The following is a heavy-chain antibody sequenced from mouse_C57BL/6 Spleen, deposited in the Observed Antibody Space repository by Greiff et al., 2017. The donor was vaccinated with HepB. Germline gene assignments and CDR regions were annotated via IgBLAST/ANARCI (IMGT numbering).Heavy chain of an antibody. J-gene: IGHJ1*03. CDR2: ISYDGSN. V-gene: IGHV3-6*01. D-gene: IGHD1-1*01. Sequence: EVQLQESGPGLVKPSQSLSLTCSVTGYSITSGYYWNWIRQFPGNKLEWMGYISYDGSNNYNPSLKNRISITRDTSKNQFFLKLNSVTTEDTATYYCARDGDYYGSSYGYFDVWGTGTTVTVSS. CDR1: GYSITSGYY. CDR3: ARDGDYYGSSYGYFDV.